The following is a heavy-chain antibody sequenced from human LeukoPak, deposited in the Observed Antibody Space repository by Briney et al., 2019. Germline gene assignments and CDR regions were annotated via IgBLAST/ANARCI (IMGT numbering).Heavy chain of an antibody. J-gene: IGHJ4*02. CDR3: ARDFYDGFALDY. Sequence: GGSLRLSCAASGFTFSSYGMSWVRQAPGKGLEWVSFIFSSSTYIYYTDSVKGRFTISRDNARNSLYLQMDNLRAEDTGVYYCARDFYDGFALDYWGQGTLVTVSS. V-gene: IGHV3-21*03. CDR1: GFTFSSYG. D-gene: IGHD2/OR15-2a*01. CDR2: IFSSSTYI.